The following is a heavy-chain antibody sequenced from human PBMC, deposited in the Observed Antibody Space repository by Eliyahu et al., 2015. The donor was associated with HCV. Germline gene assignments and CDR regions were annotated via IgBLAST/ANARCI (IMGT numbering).Heavy chain of an antibody. D-gene: IGHD4-17*01. CDR2: IYYSGST. CDR3: ARVYLGGGWPTLMTTVTIVDY. V-gene: IGHV4-31*03. Sequence: QVQLQESGPGLVKPSQXLSLPSXVSGGXISSXXYYWXWIRQHPGKGLEWIGYIYYSGSTYYNPSLKSRVTISVDTSKNQFSLKLSSVTAADTAVYYCARVYLGGGWPTLMTTVTIVDYWGQGTLVTVSS. J-gene: IGHJ4*02. CDR1: GGXISSXXYY.